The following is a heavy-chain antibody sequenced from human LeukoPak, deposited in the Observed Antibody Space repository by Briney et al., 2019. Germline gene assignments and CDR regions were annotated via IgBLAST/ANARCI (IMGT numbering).Heavy chain of an antibody. D-gene: IGHD2-2*01. J-gene: IGHJ4*02. Sequence: ASLKVSCKASGYTFTSYYMHWVRQAPGQGLEWMGIINPSGGSTSYAQKFQGRVTMTRDTSTSTVYMELSSLRSEDTAVYYCARCVVPAAHFDYWGQGTLVTVSS. CDR1: GYTFTSYY. V-gene: IGHV1-46*01. CDR2: INPSGGST. CDR3: ARCVVPAAHFDY.